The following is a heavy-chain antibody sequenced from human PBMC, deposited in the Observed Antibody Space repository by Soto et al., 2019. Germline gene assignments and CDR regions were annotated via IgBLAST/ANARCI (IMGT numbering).Heavy chain of an antibody. CDR1: GDSVSSNSAA. D-gene: IGHD2-8*01. CDR2: TYYRSKWYN. Sequence: SQTLSLTCAISGDSVSSNSAAWNWIRQSPSRGLEWLGRTYYRSKWYNDYAVSVKSRITINPDTSKNQFSLQLNSVTPEDTAVYYCAKSRYCTNGVCYKDYYYGMDVWGQGTTVTVSS. V-gene: IGHV6-1*01. CDR3: AKSRYCTNGVCYKDYYYGMDV. J-gene: IGHJ6*02.